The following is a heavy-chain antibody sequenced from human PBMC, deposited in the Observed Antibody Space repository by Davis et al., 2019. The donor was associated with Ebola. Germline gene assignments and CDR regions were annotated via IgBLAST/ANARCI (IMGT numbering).Heavy chain of an antibody. V-gene: IGHV3-7*01. Sequence: GESLKISCAASKFTLSSYWMSWVRQAPGKGLEWVATIENDGSKKYYMDSVKGRFTISRDNAKNSLFLQMNSLRADDTAVYYCARERGYSSGWYVPWGQGTLVTVSS. CDR3: ARERGYSSGWYVP. CDR1: KFTLSSYW. J-gene: IGHJ5*02. D-gene: IGHD6-19*01. CDR2: IENDGSKK.